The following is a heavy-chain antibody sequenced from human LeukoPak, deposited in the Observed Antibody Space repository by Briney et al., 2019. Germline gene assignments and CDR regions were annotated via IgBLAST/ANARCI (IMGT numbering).Heavy chain of an antibody. CDR1: GGSISSGSYY. D-gene: IGHD4-17*01. CDR3: ARHSDYGDYLFDY. V-gene: IGHV4-39*01. J-gene: IGHJ4*02. CDR2: IYYSGTT. Sequence: PSETLSLTCTVSGGSISSGSYYWGWIRQPPGKGLEWIGSIYYSGTTYYNPSLKSRVTISVDTSKNQFSLNLSSATAADTAVYYCARHSDYGDYLFDYWGQGTLVTVSS.